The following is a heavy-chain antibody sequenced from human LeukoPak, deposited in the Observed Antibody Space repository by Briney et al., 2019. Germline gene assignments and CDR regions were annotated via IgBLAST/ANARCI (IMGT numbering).Heavy chain of an antibody. CDR1: GFTFTNYA. CDR3: ARFDGMTTLTSFDY. CDR2: ISGSGGST. V-gene: IGHV3-23*01. J-gene: IGHJ4*02. Sequence: GGSLRLSCAASGFTFTNYAMSWVRQAPGKGLEWVSGISGSGGSTYHADSAKGRFIISRDSSNNTLYLQMNSLRAEDTAVYYCARFDGMTTLTSFDYWGQGTLVTVSS. D-gene: IGHD4-17*01.